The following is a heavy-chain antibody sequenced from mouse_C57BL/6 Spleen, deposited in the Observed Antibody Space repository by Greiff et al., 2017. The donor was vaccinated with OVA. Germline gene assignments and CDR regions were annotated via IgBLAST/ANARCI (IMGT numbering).Heavy chain of an antibody. Sequence: VQGVESGAELARPGASVQLSCKASGYTFTSYGISWVKQRTGQGLEWIGEIYPRSGNTYYNEKFKGKATLTADKSSSTAYMELRSLTSEDSAVYFCARREATFYYFDYWGQGTTLTVSS. D-gene: IGHD3-2*02. CDR3: ARREATFYYFDY. V-gene: IGHV1-81*01. J-gene: IGHJ2*01. CDR2: IYPRSGNT. CDR1: GYTFTSYG.